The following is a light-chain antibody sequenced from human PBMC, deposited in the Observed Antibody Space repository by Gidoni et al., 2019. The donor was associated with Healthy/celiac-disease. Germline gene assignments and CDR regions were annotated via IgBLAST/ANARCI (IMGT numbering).Light chain of an antibody. CDR1: QSVSSY. V-gene: IGKV3-11*01. CDR2: DAS. J-gene: IGKJ4*01. Sequence: EIVLTQSPATLSLSPGARATLSCRASQSVSSYLAWYQQKPGQAPRLLIHDASNSATGVPARCSGSGSETDLTRSSRSLEPEDFAVYYGQQRSNWLTFGGGTKVEIK. CDR3: QQRSNWLT.